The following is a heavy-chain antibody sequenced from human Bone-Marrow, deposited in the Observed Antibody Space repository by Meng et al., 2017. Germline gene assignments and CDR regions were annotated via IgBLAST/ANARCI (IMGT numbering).Heavy chain of an antibody. CDR2: IDPKSGDA. Sequence: VQLGQVGAEVNKPGASVKGSCKASGYNFPDYWLHWVRRAPGQGLEWMGRIDPKSGDAHYAQRFQGRVTMTGDTSISTAYMELSGLRSDDTAMYYCARDEDISAAGKLFGDYWGQGTLVTVSS. CDR1: GYNFPDYW. D-gene: IGHD6-13*01. V-gene: IGHV1-2*06. CDR3: ARDEDISAAGKLFGDY. J-gene: IGHJ4*02.